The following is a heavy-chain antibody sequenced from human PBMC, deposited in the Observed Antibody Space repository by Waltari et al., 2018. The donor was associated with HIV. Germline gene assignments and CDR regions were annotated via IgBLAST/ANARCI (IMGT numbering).Heavy chain of an antibody. CDR2: INHSGKT. CDR1: GGTFSGYY. V-gene: IGHV4-34*02. D-gene: IGHD2-15*01. CDR3: AREKSRASKWYGIFYYDA. J-gene: IGHJ5*02. Sequence: QVQLQQWGAGLLKPSETLSLTCAVYGGTFSGYYWTWIRQAPGKGLEWIGEINHSGKTNYNPSLKNRLTLSVDTSKNQVSLRMKSVTGADTAIYYCAREKSRASKWYGIFYYDAWGQGTLVSVPS.